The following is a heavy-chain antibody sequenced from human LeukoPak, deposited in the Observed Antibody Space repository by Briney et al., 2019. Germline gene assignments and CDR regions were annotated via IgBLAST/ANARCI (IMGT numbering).Heavy chain of an antibody. Sequence: SETLSLTCGVSGGSISNTNWWTWFRQPPGKGLEWIGEVNPQGSTNYNPSLKSRVAISVDKSENHISLRLTSVTAADTAVYYCAREGGPYRPLDYSGQGTLVTVAS. CDR2: VNPQGST. CDR3: AREGGPYRPLDY. J-gene: IGHJ4*02. CDR1: GGSISNTNW. V-gene: IGHV4-4*02.